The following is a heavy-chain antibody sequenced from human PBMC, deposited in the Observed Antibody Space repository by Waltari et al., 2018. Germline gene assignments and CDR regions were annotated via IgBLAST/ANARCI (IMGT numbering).Heavy chain of an antibody. D-gene: IGHD6-19*01. CDR1: GLTCRFCT. CDR2: PNVDDLNT. J-gene: IGHJ1*01. CDR3: ATDWRGSGWSWIS. Sequence: QLQLQQPGAEVRTPGASLTASCRPSGLTCRFCTLHWLRQAPGQTLEWMGSPNVDDLNTESSEKFWGRVVIAGDTAARTFCMDILWLTSADTAVYYCATDWRGSGWSWISWGQGTLVTVSS. V-gene: IGHV1-3*01.